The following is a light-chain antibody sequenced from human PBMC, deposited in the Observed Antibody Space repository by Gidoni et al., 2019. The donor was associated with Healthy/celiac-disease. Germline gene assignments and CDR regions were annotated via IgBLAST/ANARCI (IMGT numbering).Light chain of an antibody. Sequence: EVVLTQSPGTLSLPPGERATLACRASQRVSNSYLAWYQQKPGQAPRRLIYGASSRATGIPDRFSGSGSGTDFTLTISRLEPEDFAVYYCQQYGSSPGTYGQGTKVEIK. J-gene: IGKJ1*01. CDR2: GAS. CDR1: QRVSNSY. V-gene: IGKV3-20*01. CDR3: QQYGSSPGT.